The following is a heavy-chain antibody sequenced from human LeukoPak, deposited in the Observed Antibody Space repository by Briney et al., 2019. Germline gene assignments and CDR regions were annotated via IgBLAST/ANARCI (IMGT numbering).Heavy chain of an antibody. CDR2: ISPYNGNT. Sequence: ASVKVSCKTSGYTFRNYGITWVRQIPGQGLEWMGWISPYNGNTNYAQKLQGRVTMTTDTSTSTAYMELSSLRSEDTAVYYCARGQSLTYYYYYMDVWGKGTTVTVSS. CDR3: ARGQSLTYYYYYMDV. D-gene: IGHD4/OR15-4a*01. CDR1: GYTFRNYG. J-gene: IGHJ6*03. V-gene: IGHV1-18*01.